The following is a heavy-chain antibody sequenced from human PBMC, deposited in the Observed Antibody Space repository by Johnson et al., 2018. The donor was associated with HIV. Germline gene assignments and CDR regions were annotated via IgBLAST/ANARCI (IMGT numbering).Heavy chain of an antibody. CDR1: RFTFSSYW. D-gene: IGHD3-3*01. J-gene: IGHJ3*02. V-gene: IGHV3-48*04. CDR2: ISSSGGTI. CDR3: AKDSGYDFWSGYYTDDAFDI. Sequence: VQLVESGGALVQPGGSLRLSCAASRFTFSSYWMNWVRQAPGKGLEWVSYISSSGGTIYYADYVKGRFSISRDNAKNSLYLQMNSLRAEDTAVYYCAKDSGYDFWSGYYTDDAFDIWGQGTMVTVSS.